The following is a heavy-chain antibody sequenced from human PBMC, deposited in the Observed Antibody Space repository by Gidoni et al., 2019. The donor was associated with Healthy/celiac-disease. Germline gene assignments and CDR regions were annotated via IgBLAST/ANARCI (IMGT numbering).Heavy chain of an antibody. Sequence: EVQLVASGGGWVQPGGSLRVAGADAGFTLRSYWMSWVRQAPGEGLGWVANIKQYFSEKYYLASLKCLFTISRDTSKNSLYLQMTSLSAEDTAVYYCARRWVSWGDDGAFDIWGQGTMVTVSS. CDR1: GFTLRSYW. V-gene: IGHV3-7*03. J-gene: IGHJ3*02. CDR3: ARRWVSWGDDGAFDI. D-gene: IGHD3-16*01. CDR2: IKQYFSEK.